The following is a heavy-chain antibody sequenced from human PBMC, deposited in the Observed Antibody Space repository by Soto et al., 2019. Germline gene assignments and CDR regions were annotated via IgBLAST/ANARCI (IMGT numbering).Heavy chain of an antibody. CDR2: ISYRGST. V-gene: IGHV4-31*03. CDR1: GDSMTTVGYY. Sequence: QVQLQESAPGLVKPSQTLSLTCTVSGDSMTTVGYYWTWIRQHPGQGLEWIGFISYRGSTYYSSSLKGRVAISADTSKNQFSLKLNSVTAADTAVYYCTRGDYWGQGTLVTVSS. J-gene: IGHJ4*02. CDR3: TRGDY.